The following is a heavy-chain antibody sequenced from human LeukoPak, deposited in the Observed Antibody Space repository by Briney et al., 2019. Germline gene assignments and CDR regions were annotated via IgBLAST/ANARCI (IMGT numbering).Heavy chain of an antibody. V-gene: IGHV1-69*05. J-gene: IGHJ4*02. CDR2: IIPIFGTA. D-gene: IGHD3-3*01. CDR1: GGTFSSYS. Sequence: ASVKVSCKASGGTFSSYSISWVRQAPGQGLEWMGGIIPIFGTAYNAQEFQGRVTITTDEATSTAYMQLSSLRSEDAAAYFCSGTIFGVVIFDYWGQGTLVTVSS. CDR3: SGTIFGVVIFDY.